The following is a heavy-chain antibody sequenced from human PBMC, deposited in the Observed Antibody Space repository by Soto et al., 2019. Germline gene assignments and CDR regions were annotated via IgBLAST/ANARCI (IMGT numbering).Heavy chain of an antibody. CDR1: GFTFSSYW. CDR3: ARFTTSPDAFAI. V-gene: IGHV3-74*01. J-gene: IGHJ3*02. CDR2: INSDGSST. D-gene: IGHD1-1*01. Sequence: GGSLRLSCAASGFTFSSYWMHWVRQAPGKGLVWVSRINSDGSSTSYAGSVKGRFTISRDNAKNTLYLQMNSLRAEDTAVYYCARFTTSPDAFAIWGQGSMVTVSS.